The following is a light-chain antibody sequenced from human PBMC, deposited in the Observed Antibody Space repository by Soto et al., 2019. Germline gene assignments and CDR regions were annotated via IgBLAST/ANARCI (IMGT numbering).Light chain of an antibody. CDR2: DTS. CDR1: QPIANIY. CDR3: QQYSGSPET. V-gene: IGKV3-20*01. J-gene: IGKJ1*01. Sequence: PGERAVLSCRASQPIANIYLAWYQHKPGRPPRLLIYDTSTRATGTPDRFIGSGSGTDFTLTISRLEPEDFAVYYCQQYSGSPETFGPGTKVEIK.